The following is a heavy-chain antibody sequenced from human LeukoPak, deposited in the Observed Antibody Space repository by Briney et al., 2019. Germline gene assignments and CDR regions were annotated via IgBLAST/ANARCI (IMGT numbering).Heavy chain of an antibody. J-gene: IGHJ4*02. D-gene: IGHD2-2*01. V-gene: IGHV3-7*01. Sequence: GGSLRLSCAASGFTFSSYWMSWVRQAPGKGLEWVANIKQDGSEKYYVDSVKGRFTISRDNAKNSLYLQMNSLRAEDTAVYYCARVKYCSSTSCYYFDYWGQGTLVTVSS. CDR2: IKQDGSEK. CDR3: ARVKYCSSTSCYYFDY. CDR1: GFTFSSYW.